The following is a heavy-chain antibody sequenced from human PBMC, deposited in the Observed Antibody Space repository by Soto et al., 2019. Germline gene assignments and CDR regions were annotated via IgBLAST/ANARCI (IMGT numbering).Heavy chain of an antibody. D-gene: IGHD2-8*02. J-gene: IGHJ6*02. Sequence: GGSLRLSCAASGFTSYTYGMHWVRQVPGKGLQWVAVIWYDGGTKYYADSVRGRFTVSRDNSKNTLFLQMNSLRDEDTAVYYCARIDCTGNNCNPYYHYGMDVWGQGTTVTVSS. CDR3: ARIDCTGNNCNPYYHYGMDV. V-gene: IGHV3-33*01. CDR2: IWYDGGTK. CDR1: GFTSYTYG.